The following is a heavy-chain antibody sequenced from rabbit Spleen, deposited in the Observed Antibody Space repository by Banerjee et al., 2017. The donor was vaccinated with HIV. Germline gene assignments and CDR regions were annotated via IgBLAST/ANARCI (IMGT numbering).Heavy chain of an antibody. CDR3: ARDTSTSFSSYGMDL. Sequence: QSLEESGGDLVKPGASLTLTCTASRFSFSNNDYICWVRQAPGRGLEWIACIAAGSGRFTYYASWAKGRFTCSKASSTTVTLQMTSLTAADTATYFCARDTSTSFSSYGMDLWGPGTLVTVS. J-gene: IGHJ6*01. D-gene: IGHD1-1*01. V-gene: IGHV1S40*01. CDR1: RFSFSNNDY. CDR2: IAAGSGRFT.